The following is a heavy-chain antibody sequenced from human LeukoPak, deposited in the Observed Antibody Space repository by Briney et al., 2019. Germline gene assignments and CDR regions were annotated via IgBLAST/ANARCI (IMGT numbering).Heavy chain of an antibody. CDR3: ARPGAAAGFGY. J-gene: IGHJ4*02. D-gene: IGHD6-13*01. V-gene: IGHV1-3*01. CDR1: GYTFTTYA. Sequence: ASVKVSCKASGYTFTTYAMHWVRQAPGQRPEWVGWINVGNGNTKYSQKFQGRVTMTTDTSINTAYMELRSLRSEDTAVYYCARPGAAAGFGYWGQGTLVTVSS. CDR2: INVGNGNT.